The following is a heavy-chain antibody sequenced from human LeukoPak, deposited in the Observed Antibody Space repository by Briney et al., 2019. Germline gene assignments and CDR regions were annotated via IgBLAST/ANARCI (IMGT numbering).Heavy chain of an antibody. V-gene: IGHV5-51*01. D-gene: IGHD3-22*01. J-gene: IGHJ3*02. CDR3: ARQYYYDSSGYGAFDI. Sequence: GESLKISCKGSGYSFSSYWIGWVRQMPGKGLEWMGIIYPGDSDTRYSPSFQGQVTISADKSISTAYLQWSSLKASDTAMYYCARQYYYDSSGYGAFDIWGQGTMVTVSS. CDR1: GYSFSSYW. CDR2: IYPGDSDT.